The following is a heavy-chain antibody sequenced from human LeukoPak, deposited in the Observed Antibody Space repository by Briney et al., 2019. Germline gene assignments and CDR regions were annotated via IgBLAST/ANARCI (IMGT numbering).Heavy chain of an antibody. V-gene: IGHV1-46*01. J-gene: IGHJ6*02. D-gene: IGHD3-22*01. CDR1: GYTFTNYY. CDR2: INPSGGST. CDR3: ARERPQDSSGYYPVVPGGDYYYGMDV. Sequence: GASVTVSFMASGYTFTNYYMHWVRPPRGQGVEGMGLINPSGGSTSYGQKFQGRVTMSRDTSTRTAYMELRSLRSDDTAVYYCARERPQDSSGYYPVVPGGDYYYGMDVWGQGTTVTVSS.